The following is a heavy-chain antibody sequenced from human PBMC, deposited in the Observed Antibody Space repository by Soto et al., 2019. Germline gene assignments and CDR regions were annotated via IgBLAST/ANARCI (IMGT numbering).Heavy chain of an antibody. CDR1: GGSFSGYF. Sequence: QVQLQQWGAGLLKTSETLSLTCVVSGGSFSGYFWTWIRQSPGKGLEWIGEVTHSGNSNYNPSLKSRVTLSVDMSRTQFSLRLTSVTAADTAVYYCARGMDFRIWSGNSNGFDPWGQGTLVTVSS. J-gene: IGHJ5*02. CDR2: VTHSGNS. CDR3: ARGMDFRIWSGNSNGFDP. V-gene: IGHV4-34*02. D-gene: IGHD3-3*01.